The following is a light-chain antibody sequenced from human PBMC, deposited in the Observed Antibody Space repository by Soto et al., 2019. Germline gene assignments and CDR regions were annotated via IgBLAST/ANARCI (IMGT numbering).Light chain of an antibody. CDR2: EVS. V-gene: IGLV2-14*01. CDR1: SDYNS. CDR3: SSYTSSSTLGV. J-gene: IGLJ3*02. Sequence: QSALTQPASVSGSPGQSITISCTGTSDYNSVSWYQHHPGKAPKLMIYEVSNRPSGVSNRFSGSKSGNTASLTISGLQAEDEADYYCSSYTSSSTLGVFGGGTKLTVL.